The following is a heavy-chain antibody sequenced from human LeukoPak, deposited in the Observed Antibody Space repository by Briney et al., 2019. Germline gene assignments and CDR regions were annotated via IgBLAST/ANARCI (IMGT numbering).Heavy chain of an antibody. CDR1: GYIFTSYF. V-gene: IGHV1-2*02. D-gene: IGHD6-19*01. J-gene: IGHJ3*02. Sequence: ASVKVSCKASGYIFTSYFMHWVRQAPGQGLEWMGWINPNSGAKKNAQRFQGRVTMTRDTSITTAYMELSRLRSDDTAVYYCARQSSYSTGWYGFDIWGQGTMVTVSS. CDR2: INPNSGAK. CDR3: ARQSSYSTGWYGFDI.